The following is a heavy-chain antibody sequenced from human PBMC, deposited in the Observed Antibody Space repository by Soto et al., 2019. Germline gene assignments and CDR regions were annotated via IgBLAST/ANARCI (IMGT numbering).Heavy chain of an antibody. J-gene: IGHJ4*02. D-gene: IGHD1-7*01. V-gene: IGHV4-31*03. CDR3: EKNGNTSSGYFDY. CDR2: IFNSSIN. CDR1: VGSISRGGFY. Sequence: TLSRTCTVSVGSISRGGFYWSWIRHQPRKGLAWIGYIFNSSINHYNPSLTSRVTISVYTSKNHFSLSLNSVTAAATSFYSSEKNGNTSSGYFDYWGQGTLVTVSS.